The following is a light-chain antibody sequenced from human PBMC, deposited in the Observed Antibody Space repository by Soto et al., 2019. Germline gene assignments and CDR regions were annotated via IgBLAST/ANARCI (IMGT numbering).Light chain of an antibody. V-gene: IGKV1-8*01. CDR1: QGISSY. CDR2: AAS. J-gene: IGKJ3*01. Sequence: AIRMTQSPSSLPASTGDRVIITCRATQGISSYLAWYQQRPGKAPKLLIDAASTLQIGVPSRLSGSGSGTDFTLTISCLQSEDFATYYCQQYYTYPRTFGPGTKVDIK. CDR3: QQYYTYPRT.